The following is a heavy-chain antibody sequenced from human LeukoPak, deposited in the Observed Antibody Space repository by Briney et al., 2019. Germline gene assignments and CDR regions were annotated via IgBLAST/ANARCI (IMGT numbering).Heavy chain of an antibody. CDR3: ARNRYCSSTSCYSWFDP. CDR1: GYSISSGYY. Sequence: SETLSLTCTVSGYSISSGYYWGWIRQPPGKGLEWIGSIYHSGSTYYNPSLKSRVTISVDTSKNQFSLKLSSVTPADTAVYYCARNRYCSSTSCYSWFDPWGQGTLVTVSS. V-gene: IGHV4-38-2*02. J-gene: IGHJ5*02. D-gene: IGHD2-2*01. CDR2: IYHSGST.